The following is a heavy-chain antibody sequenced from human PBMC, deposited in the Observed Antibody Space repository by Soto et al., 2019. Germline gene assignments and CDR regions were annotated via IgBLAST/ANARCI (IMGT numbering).Heavy chain of an antibody. CDR3: ARGTTTSAFSAMDV. Sequence: QVQLVESGGGVVQSGRSLRLSCAASGFTFSYHALNWVRQAPGKGLEWVAVISFDGGNKYNAESVKGRFTISRDNSNSTLYLQMNSLRAEDTAMYFCARGTTTSAFSAMDVWGQGTTVTVSS. V-gene: IGHV3-30-3*01. J-gene: IGHJ6*02. D-gene: IGHD1-1*01. CDR2: ISFDGGNK. CDR1: GFTFSYHA.